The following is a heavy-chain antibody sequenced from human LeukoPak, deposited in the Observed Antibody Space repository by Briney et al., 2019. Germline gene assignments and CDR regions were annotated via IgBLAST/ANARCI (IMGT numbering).Heavy chain of an antibody. V-gene: IGHV1-18*01. Sequence: ASVKVSCKASGYTFTSYGISWVRQAPGQGLEWMGWISAYNGNTNYAQKLQGRVTMTTDTSTSTAYMELRSLRSDVTAVYYCARDPFIAAAGTMFDPWGQGTLVTVSS. J-gene: IGHJ5*02. CDR2: ISAYNGNT. CDR1: GYTFTSYG. CDR3: ARDPFIAAAGTMFDP. D-gene: IGHD6-13*01.